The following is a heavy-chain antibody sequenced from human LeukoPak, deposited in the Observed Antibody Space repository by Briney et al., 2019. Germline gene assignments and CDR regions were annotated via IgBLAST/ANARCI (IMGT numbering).Heavy chain of an antibody. CDR3: ARVNSVNYYFDY. CDR1: GFTFSNYW. Sequence: GSLRLSCAASGFTFSNYWMTWVRQAPGKGLEWVANINQDGSQKYYVDSVKGRFTISRDNAKNSLYLQMNSLRAEDTAVYYCARVNSVNYYFDYWGQGTLVTVSS. V-gene: IGHV3-7*01. D-gene: IGHD2/OR15-2a*01. J-gene: IGHJ4*02. CDR2: INQDGSQK.